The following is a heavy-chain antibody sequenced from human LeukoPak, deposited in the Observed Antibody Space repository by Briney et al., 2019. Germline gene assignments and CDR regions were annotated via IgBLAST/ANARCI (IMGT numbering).Heavy chain of an antibody. CDR1: GFTFSDYD. V-gene: IGHV3-13*01. D-gene: IGHD1-1*01. J-gene: IGHJ4*02. CDR2: IGTAGDT. CDR3: ARVAKERVGGVYYFDY. Sequence: GGSLRLSCAVSGFTFSDYDMRWVRQATGEGLEWVSAIGTAGDTYYTGSVKGRFTISRENAKNSLYLQMNSLRAGDTAVYYCARVAKERVGGVYYFDYWGQGTLVTVSS.